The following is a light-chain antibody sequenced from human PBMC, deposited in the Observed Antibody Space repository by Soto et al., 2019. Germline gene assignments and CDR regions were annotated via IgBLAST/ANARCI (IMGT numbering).Light chain of an antibody. J-gene: IGKJ4*01. Sequence: EVVMTQSPATVSVSPGERTSLSCRASQSIGTNLGWYQQKPGQAPRLLIYKTSTRATGVPARFSGSGSGTEFTPTISRLQSEDIAVYYCQHYAGWPLTFGGGTKVEIK. CDR3: QHYAGWPLT. CDR1: QSIGTN. V-gene: IGKV3-15*01. CDR2: KTS.